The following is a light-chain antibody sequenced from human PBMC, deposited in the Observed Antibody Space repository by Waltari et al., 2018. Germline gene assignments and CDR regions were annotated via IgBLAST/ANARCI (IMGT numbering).Light chain of an antibody. Sequence: SSELTQDPAVSVALGQTVTITCQGDSLRTYSVSWYQQKPGQAPPLVLYGENNRPSGIPDRFSGSSSGNTASLTITEAQAEDEADYYCDSRDSSGNLWVFGGGTKLTVV. CDR1: SLRTYS. CDR3: DSRDSSGNLWV. CDR2: GEN. J-gene: IGLJ3*02. V-gene: IGLV3-19*01.